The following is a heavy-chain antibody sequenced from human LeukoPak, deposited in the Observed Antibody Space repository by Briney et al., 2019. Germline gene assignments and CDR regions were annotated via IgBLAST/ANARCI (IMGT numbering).Heavy chain of an antibody. Sequence: GGSLRLSCAASGFTFNTYNFHWVRQAPGKGLEWVAVILYDGSNRYYADSAKGRFTISRDNSKNTLSLQMNSLRTEDTAVYYCARQRSLGYFDYWGQGTLVTVSS. J-gene: IGHJ4*02. CDR2: ILYDGSNR. CDR3: ARQRSLGYFDY. D-gene: IGHD3-16*01. CDR1: GFTFNTYN. V-gene: IGHV3-30-3*01.